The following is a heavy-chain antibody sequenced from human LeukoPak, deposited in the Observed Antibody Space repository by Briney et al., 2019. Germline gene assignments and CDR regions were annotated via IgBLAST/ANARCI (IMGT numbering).Heavy chain of an antibody. D-gene: IGHD6-13*01. CDR3: AAAGASNGGAFDI. J-gene: IGHJ3*02. CDR2: LYGGGGT. Sequence: GGSLRLSCAASGFIVSSNYMSWVRQAPGKGLECVSVLYGGGGTYYADSVKGRFTISRDKSKNTLYLQMNSLRAEDTAVCYCAAAGASNGGAFDIWGQGTMVTVSS. V-gene: IGHV3-53*01. CDR1: GFIVSSNY.